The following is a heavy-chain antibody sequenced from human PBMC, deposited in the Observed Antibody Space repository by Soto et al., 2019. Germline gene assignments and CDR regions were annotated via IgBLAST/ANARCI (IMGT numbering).Heavy chain of an antibody. CDR2: TYYSAGT. D-gene: IGHD6-13*01. CDR3: ARHASRGYSSSWYFED. V-gene: IGHV4-39*01. J-gene: IGHJ4*02. CDR1: GGSVGSSSYY. Sequence: KPSETLSLTCNVSGGSVGSSSYYWGWIRQAPGKGLEWIVSTYYSAGTYYNPSLKSRVTTSLDASKNQFSLTVTSVTAADTAIYYCARHASRGYSSSWYFEDWGQGTPVTVSS.